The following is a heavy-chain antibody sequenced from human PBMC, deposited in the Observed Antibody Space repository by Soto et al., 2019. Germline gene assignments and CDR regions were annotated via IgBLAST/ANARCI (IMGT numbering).Heavy chain of an antibody. CDR2: IYPGDSDT. V-gene: IGHV5-51*01. CDR1: GYSFTGYW. CDR3: ARRVDNAKAFDY. D-gene: IGHD5-12*01. J-gene: IGHJ4*02. Sequence: GESLKISCKGSGYSFTGYWIGWVRQMPGKGLEWMGIIYPGDSDTRYSPSFQGQVAISADKSISTAYLQWSSLKASDTAIYYCARRVDNAKAFDYWGQGTLVTVSS.